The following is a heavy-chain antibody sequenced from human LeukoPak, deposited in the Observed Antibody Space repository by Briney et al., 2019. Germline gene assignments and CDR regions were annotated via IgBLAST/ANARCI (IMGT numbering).Heavy chain of an antibody. CDR3: ARGNGHDY. CDR2: ISSSSSTI. CDR1: GFTFSSYT. J-gene: IGHJ4*02. V-gene: IGHV3-48*02. D-gene: IGHD2-8*01. Sequence: GGSLRLSCAASGFTFSSYTMNWVRQAPGEGLEWVSFISSSSSTIYYADSVKGRFTISRDNAKNSLYVQMNSLRDEDTAVYYCARGNGHDYWGQGTLVTVSS.